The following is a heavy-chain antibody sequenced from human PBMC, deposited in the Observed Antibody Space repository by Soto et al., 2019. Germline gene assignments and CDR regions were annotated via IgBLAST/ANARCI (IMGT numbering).Heavy chain of an antibody. Sequence: EVQLLESGGGLVQPGGSLRLSCAASGFTFSSYAMSWVRQAPGKGLEWVPDISGSGGGTYYADSVKGRFTISRDNSENTVYLQVNSLRAEDTAVYYCAKGSRSSGWYTDYWGQGTLVTVSS. J-gene: IGHJ4*02. CDR2: ISGSGGGT. D-gene: IGHD6-19*01. CDR1: GFTFSSYA. CDR3: AKGSRSSGWYTDY. V-gene: IGHV3-23*01.